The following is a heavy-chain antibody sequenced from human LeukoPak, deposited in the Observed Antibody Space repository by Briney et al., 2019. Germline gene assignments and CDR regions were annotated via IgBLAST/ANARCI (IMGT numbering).Heavy chain of an antibody. CDR1: GGSISSYY. CDR3: AREELGATRYYFDY. Sequence: PSDTLSLTCTVSGGSISSYYWSWIRQPPGKGLEWIGYIYYSGSTNYNPSLKSRVTISVDTSKNQFSLKLSSVTAADTAVYYCAREELGATRYYFDYWGQGTLVTVSS. D-gene: IGHD1-26*01. J-gene: IGHJ4*02. CDR2: IYYSGST. V-gene: IGHV4-59*01.